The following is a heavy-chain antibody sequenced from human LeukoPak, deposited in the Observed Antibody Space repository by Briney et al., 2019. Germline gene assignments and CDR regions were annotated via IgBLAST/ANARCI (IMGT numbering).Heavy chain of an antibody. D-gene: IGHD2-15*01. CDR1: GYTFTSYG. Sequence: ASVKVSCKASGYTFTSYGISWVRQAPGQGLEWMGWISAYNGNTNYAQKLQGRVTMTTDTSTNTAYMELRSLRSDDTAVYYCARDCLCSGGSCYSGCAFDIWGQGTMVTVSS. CDR2: ISAYNGNT. CDR3: ARDCLCSGGSCYSGCAFDI. V-gene: IGHV1-18*01. J-gene: IGHJ3*02.